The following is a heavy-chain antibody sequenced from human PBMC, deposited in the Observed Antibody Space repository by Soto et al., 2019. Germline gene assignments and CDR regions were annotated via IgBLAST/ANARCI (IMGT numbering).Heavy chain of an antibody. J-gene: IGHJ4*02. CDR3: EKDWVGGSNKYYFEY. V-gene: IGHV3-30*18. D-gene: IGHD1-26*01. CDR1: GFTFRDYG. Sequence: QVQLVESGGGVVRPGRSLRLSCVASGFTFRDYGMHWVRQAPGKGLEWVAGISHHGLKEHYADSVKGRFTISRDNSKKTVYLQLNSLRGDDTAVYYCEKDWVGGSNKYYFEYWGQVTLVTVSS. CDR2: ISHHGLKE.